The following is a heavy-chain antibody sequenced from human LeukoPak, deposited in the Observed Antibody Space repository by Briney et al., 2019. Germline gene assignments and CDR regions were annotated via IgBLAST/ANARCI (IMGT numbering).Heavy chain of an antibody. CDR3: ATNAGPGGYDFDY. D-gene: IGHD5-12*01. J-gene: IGHJ4*02. Sequence: GASVKVSCKASGGTFSSYAISWVRQAPGQGLEWMGRIIPILGIANYAQKFQGRVTITADKSTSTAYMELSSLRSEDTAVYYCATNAGPGGYDFDYWGQGTLVTVSS. V-gene: IGHV1-69*04. CDR1: GGTFSSYA. CDR2: IIPILGIA.